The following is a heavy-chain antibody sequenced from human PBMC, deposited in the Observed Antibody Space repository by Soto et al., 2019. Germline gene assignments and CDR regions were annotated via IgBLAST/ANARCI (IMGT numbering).Heavy chain of an antibody. CDR1: GFTFSSYV. Sequence: HPGGSLRLSCAASGFTFSSYVFHWVRQAPGKGLEWVASVSYDGSNKHYADTVKGRITISRDNSRNTLDLQMNSLRAEDTAVYYCAKDTYYYDRSGYYTYDHWGQGT. J-gene: IGHJ4*02. CDR3: AKDTYYYDRSGYYTYDH. D-gene: IGHD3-22*01. CDR2: VSYDGSNK. V-gene: IGHV3-30*18.